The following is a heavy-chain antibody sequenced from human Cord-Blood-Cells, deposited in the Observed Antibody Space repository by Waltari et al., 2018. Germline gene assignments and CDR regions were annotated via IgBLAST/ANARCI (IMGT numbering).Heavy chain of an antibody. CDR2: INHSGTT. Sequence: QVQLQQWGAGLLKPSETLSLTCAVYGGSFSGYYWSWIRQPPGKGLEWMGEINHSGTTNSNPSHESRVTISVDTSKNQFSLKLSSVTAADTAVYYCARGAVGGSGSYIAPIWGQGTMVTVSS. V-gene: IGHV4-34*01. CDR3: ARGAVGGSGSYIAPI. D-gene: IGHD3-10*01. J-gene: IGHJ3*02. CDR1: GGSFSGYY.